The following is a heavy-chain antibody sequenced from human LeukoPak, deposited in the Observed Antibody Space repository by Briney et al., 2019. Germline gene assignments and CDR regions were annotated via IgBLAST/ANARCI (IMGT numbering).Heavy chain of an antibody. J-gene: IGHJ3*02. CDR3: ARSDCSSTNCYLGSAAFNI. Sequence: GESLKISCKGSGYKFINYWIGWVRQRPGKGLEWIWSIYPGDSDTRYCTSFQGQVTILAGKSITTAYLQWSSLKAADNAMYYCARSDCSSTNCYLGSAAFNIWGQGTMVTVSS. V-gene: IGHV5-51*01. CDR1: GYKFINYW. D-gene: IGHD2-2*01. CDR2: IYPGDSDT.